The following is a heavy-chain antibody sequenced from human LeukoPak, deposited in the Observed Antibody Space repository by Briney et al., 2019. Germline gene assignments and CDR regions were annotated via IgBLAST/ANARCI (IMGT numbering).Heavy chain of an antibody. Sequence: SETLSLTCAAYGGSFSGYSWSWIRQPPGKGLEWIGEISHSGSTNYNPSLKSRVTISVDSSKNKLSLRLTSVTAADTALYYCARDTIPPRKATEQKTGTYYWGEGTLVTVSS. D-gene: IGHD7-27*01. CDR3: ARDTIPPRKATEQKTGTYY. CDR1: GGSFSGYS. CDR2: ISHSGST. V-gene: IGHV4-34*01. J-gene: IGHJ4*02.